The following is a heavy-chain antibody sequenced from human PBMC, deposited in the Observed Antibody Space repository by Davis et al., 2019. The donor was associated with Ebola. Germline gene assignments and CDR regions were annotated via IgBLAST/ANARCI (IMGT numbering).Heavy chain of an antibody. CDR2: INPSGGST. J-gene: IGHJ6*02. CDR1: GYTFTSYY. CDR3: AREQGGVYYYYGMDV. Sequence: AASVKVSCKASGYTFTSYYMHWVRQAPGQGLEWMGIINPSGGSTSYAQKFQGRVTITADKSTSTAYMELSSLRSEDTAVYYCAREQGGVYYYYGMDVWGQGTTVTVSS. V-gene: IGHV1-46*01.